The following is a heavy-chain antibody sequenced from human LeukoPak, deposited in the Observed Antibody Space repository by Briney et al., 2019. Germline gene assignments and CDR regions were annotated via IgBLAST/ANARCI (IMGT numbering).Heavy chain of an antibody. D-gene: IGHD3-3*01. V-gene: IGHV5-51*01. Sequence: RGESLKISCKGSGYTFTSYWIGWVRQMPGKGLEWMGIIYPGDSDTRYSPSFQGQVTISADKSISTAYLQWSSLKASDTAMYYCAIYDFWSGYSFDYWGQGTLVTVSS. CDR2: IYPGDSDT. CDR1: GYTFTSYW. J-gene: IGHJ4*02. CDR3: AIYDFWSGYSFDY.